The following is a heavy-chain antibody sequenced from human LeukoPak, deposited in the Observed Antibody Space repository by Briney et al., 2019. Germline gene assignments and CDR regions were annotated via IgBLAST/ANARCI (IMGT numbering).Heavy chain of an antibody. CDR3: ARLAPLCGGDCYWGLRDAFDI. V-gene: IGHV5-51*01. CDR2: IYPGDYDT. J-gene: IGHJ3*02. CDR1: VYSFTSYR. Sequence: GESLKISCKGSVYSFTSYRIGWGRPMPGKGLEWMWIIYPGDYDTRYSPSFQGQVTISADKSISTAYLQWSSLKASDTAMYYCARLAPLCGGDCYWGLRDAFDIWGQGTMVTVSS. D-gene: IGHD2-21*02.